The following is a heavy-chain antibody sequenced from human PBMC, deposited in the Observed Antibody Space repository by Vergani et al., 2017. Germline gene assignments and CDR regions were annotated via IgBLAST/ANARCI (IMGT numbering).Heavy chain of an antibody. J-gene: IGHJ5*02. CDR3: ARVGGYEECDAFRVGYLDP. CDR1: GDSISSGVYY. V-gene: IGHV4-31*03. Sequence: QVQLQESGPGLVKPSQTLSLTCSVSGDSISSGVYYWNWIRQHPGKGLEWIGYIYSTESTHHNPSLRRRINMSVDTSKKQFSRKLNSVTAADTAMYYCARVGGYEECDAFRVGYLDPWGPGTLVTVAS. D-gene: IGHD2-2*01. CDR2: IYSTEST.